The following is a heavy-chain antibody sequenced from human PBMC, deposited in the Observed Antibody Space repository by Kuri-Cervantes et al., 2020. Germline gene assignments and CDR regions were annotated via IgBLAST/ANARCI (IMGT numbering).Heavy chain of an antibody. CDR2: IIPILGIA. D-gene: IGHD1-1*01. CDR3: ARESGTPYYYYGMDV. CDR1: GYTFSGYY. Sequence: SVKVSCKASGYTFSGYYMHWVRQAPGQGLEWMGRIIPILGIANYAQKFQGRVTIIADKSTSTAYMELSSLRSEDTAVYYCARESGTPYYYYGMDVWGQGTTVTVSS. V-gene: IGHV1-69*04. J-gene: IGHJ6*02.